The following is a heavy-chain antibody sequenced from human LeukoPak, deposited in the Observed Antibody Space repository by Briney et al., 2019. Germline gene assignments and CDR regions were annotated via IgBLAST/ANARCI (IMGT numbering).Heavy chain of an antibody. CDR3: ARNRAVTEPFDY. CDR1: AFTLGSNS. Sequence: GGSMRLSCAPSAFTLGSNSMNWVRQAPGKVLEWDSSISSSSSYIYYADSVKGGFTISRANAKNSLYLQMNSLRAEDTAVYYCARNRAVTEPFDYWGQGTLVTVSS. CDR2: ISSSSSYI. J-gene: IGHJ4*02. V-gene: IGHV3-21*01. D-gene: IGHD1-14*01.